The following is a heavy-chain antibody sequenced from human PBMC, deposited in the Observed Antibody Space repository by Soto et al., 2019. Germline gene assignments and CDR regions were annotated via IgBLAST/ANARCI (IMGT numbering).Heavy chain of an antibody. Sequence: PGESLKISCKGSGYSFTSYWISWVRQMPGKGLEWMGRIDPSDSYTNYSPSFQGHVTISADKYISTAYLQWSSLKASDTAMYYCSITMVRGVISPPAYYYYYGMDVWGQGTTVTVSS. CDR1: GYSFTSYW. CDR3: SITMVRGVISPPAYYYYYGMDV. CDR2: IDPSDSYT. V-gene: IGHV5-10-1*01. D-gene: IGHD3-10*01. J-gene: IGHJ6*02.